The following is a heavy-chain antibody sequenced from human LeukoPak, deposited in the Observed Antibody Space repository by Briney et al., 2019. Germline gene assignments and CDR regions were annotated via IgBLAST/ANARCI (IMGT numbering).Heavy chain of an antibody. CDR3: EKGYRTAVADLYYFDY. CDR1: GFTFSSNA. CDR2: ISGSGGST. Sequence: GGSLRLSCAASGFTFSSNAMSWVRQAPGKGLEWVSGISGSGGSTYYADSVKGRFTISRDNSKNTLYLQVNSLRAEDTAVYYCEKGYRTAVADLYYFDYWGQGTLVTVSS. D-gene: IGHD6-19*01. V-gene: IGHV3-23*01. J-gene: IGHJ4*02.